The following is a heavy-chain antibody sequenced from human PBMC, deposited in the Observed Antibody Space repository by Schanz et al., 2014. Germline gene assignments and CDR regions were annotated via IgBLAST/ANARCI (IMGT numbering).Heavy chain of an antibody. CDR3: AKAYSSGWYDLDY. Sequence: EVQLVESGGGLIQPGGSLRLSCAASGFTVSSNYMSWVRQAPGKGLEWVSVIYSGGSTYYADSVKGRFTISRDNSKNTLYLQMNSLRAEDTAVYYCAKAYSSGWYDLDYWGQGTLVTVSS. CDR2: IYSGGST. D-gene: IGHD6-19*01. CDR1: GFTVSSNY. V-gene: IGHV3-53*01. J-gene: IGHJ4*02.